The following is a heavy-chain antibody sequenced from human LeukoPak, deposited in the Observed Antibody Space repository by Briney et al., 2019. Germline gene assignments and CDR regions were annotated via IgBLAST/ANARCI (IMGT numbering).Heavy chain of an antibody. V-gene: IGHV1-18*01. CDR3: ARDHRVGAKDWFDP. CDR1: GYTFNTYG. J-gene: IGHJ5*02. D-gene: IGHD1-26*01. Sequence: GASVKVSCKASGYTFNTYGITWVRQAPGQGLEWMGWISGYNGNTNYAQKLQGRVTMTTDTSTSTAYMELRSLRSDDTAVYYCARDHRVGAKDWFDPWGQGTLVTVSS. CDR2: ISGYNGNT.